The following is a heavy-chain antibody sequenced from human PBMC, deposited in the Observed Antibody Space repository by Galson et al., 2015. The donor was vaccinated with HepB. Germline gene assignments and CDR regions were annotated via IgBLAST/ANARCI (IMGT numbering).Heavy chain of an antibody. CDR3: ASSRIAVADPLDY. CDR1: GGTFSSYA. V-gene: IGHV1-69*13. CDR2: IIPIFGTA. Sequence: SVKVSCKASGGTFSSYAISWVRQAPGQGLEWMGGIIPIFGTANYAQKFQGRVTITADESTSTAYMELSSLRSEDMAVYYCASSRIAVADPLDYWGQGTLVTVSS. J-gene: IGHJ4*02. D-gene: IGHD6-19*01.